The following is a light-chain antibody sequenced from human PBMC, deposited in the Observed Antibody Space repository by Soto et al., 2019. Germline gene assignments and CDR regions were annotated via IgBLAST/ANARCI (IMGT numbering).Light chain of an antibody. CDR2: GAS. J-gene: IGKJ1*01. CDR3: QQYNNWPRT. V-gene: IGKV3-15*01. CDR1: QTVTNN. Sequence: EIVMTQSPATLSVSPGEGATLSCRASQTVTNNLAWYQQKPGQAPRLLIYGASTRATGIPARFSGSGSGTEFTLTISSLQSEDFAVYYCQQYNNWPRTLGQGTKVEIK.